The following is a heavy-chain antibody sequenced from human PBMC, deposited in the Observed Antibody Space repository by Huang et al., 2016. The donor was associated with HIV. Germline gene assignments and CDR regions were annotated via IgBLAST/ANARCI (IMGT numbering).Heavy chain of an antibody. J-gene: IGHJ3*02. Sequence: VQLQESGPGLVKPSENLSLTCTVSGGSISSYYWSWIRQPPGKGLECIGYINYSGSTNYNPSLQSRVPISVDTSKNQFSLKLRSVTAADTAVYYCARGPSPWLQEAFDIWGQGTMVTVSS. CDR2: INYSGST. V-gene: IGHV4-59*01. D-gene: IGHD5-12*01. CDR3: ARGPSPWLQEAFDI. CDR1: GGSISSYY.